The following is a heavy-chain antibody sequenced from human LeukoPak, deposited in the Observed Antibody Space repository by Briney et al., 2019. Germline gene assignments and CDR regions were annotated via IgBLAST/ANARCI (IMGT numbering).Heavy chain of an antibody. CDR1: GFIFNAYT. Sequence: PGGSLRLSCAASGFIFNAYTMNWVRQGPGKGLEWGSYISSNGNTIYYADSVKGRFTISRDNAKNSLYLQMNSLRAEDTAVYYCARGYFYDNSIYWGQGTLVTVSS. CDR3: ARGYFYDNSIY. J-gene: IGHJ4*02. D-gene: IGHD3-22*01. V-gene: IGHV3-48*01. CDR2: ISSNGNTI.